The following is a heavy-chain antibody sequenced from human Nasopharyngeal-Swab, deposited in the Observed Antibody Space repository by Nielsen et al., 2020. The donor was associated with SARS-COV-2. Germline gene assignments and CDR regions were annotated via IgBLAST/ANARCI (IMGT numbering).Heavy chain of an antibody. CDR2: IKQDGGEK. D-gene: IGHD4/OR15-4a*01. Sequence: GGSLRLSCAASGFTFASYWMSWVRQAPRKGLEWVANIKQDGGEKYYVDSVKGRFIIARDNAKNSVYLQMNSLRVEDTAVYYCAREGYGAYGDHPDHWGQGTLVTVSS. CDR3: AREGYGAYGDHPDH. J-gene: IGHJ4*02. V-gene: IGHV3-7*01. CDR1: GFTFASYW.